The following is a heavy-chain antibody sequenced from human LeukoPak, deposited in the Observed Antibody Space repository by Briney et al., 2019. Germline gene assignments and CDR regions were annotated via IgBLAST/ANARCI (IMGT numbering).Heavy chain of an antibody. J-gene: IGHJ4*02. D-gene: IGHD2-21*01. CDR2: IYYSGST. Sequence: SSETLSLTCTVSGGSISSHYWSWIRQPPGKGLEWIGYIYYSGSTNYNPSLKSRVTISVDTSKNQFSLKLSSVTAADTAVYYCARVVRARYYFDYWGQGTLVTVSS. CDR1: GGSISSHY. V-gene: IGHV4-59*11. CDR3: ARVVRARYYFDY.